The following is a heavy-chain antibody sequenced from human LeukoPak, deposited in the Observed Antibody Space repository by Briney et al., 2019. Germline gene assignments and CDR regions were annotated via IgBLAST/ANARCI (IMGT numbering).Heavy chain of an antibody. CDR2: IYHRGST. V-gene: IGHV4-39*07. CDR3: ARSRWLSDPYFDY. Sequence: SETLSLTCTVSGGSISSSSYYWGWIRQPPGKGLEWIGSIYHRGSTYYNPSLKSRVTISLDTSKDQFSLKLSSVTAADTAVYYCARSRWLSDPYFDYWGQGTLVTVSS. J-gene: IGHJ4*02. D-gene: IGHD3-22*01. CDR1: GGSISSSSYY.